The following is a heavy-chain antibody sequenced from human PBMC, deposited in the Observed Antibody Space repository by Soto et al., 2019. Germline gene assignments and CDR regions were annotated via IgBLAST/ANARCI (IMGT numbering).Heavy chain of an antibody. Sequence: PGGSLRLSCAASGFTFSNAWMNWVRQAPGKGLEWVGRIKSKTDGGTTDYAAPVKGRFTISRDDSKNTLYLQMNSLKTEDTAVYYCTTARSPYYDFWSGHIVYYFDYWGQGTLVTVS. D-gene: IGHD3-3*01. CDR1: GFTFSNAW. CDR2: IKSKTDGGTT. CDR3: TTARSPYYDFWSGHIVYYFDY. J-gene: IGHJ4*02. V-gene: IGHV3-15*07.